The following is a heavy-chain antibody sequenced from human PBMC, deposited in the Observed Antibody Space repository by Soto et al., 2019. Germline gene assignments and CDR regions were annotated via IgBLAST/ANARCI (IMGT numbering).Heavy chain of an antibody. CDR3: ARLLTEGATFREDAFDL. J-gene: IGHJ3*01. Sequence: QVQLVQSGGDVKTPGASVKFSCTTFRYTFTSHGIAWVRQAPGQGLEWMGWISTFNGKTDYAQKFQGRVTMTADPLTSTVHMELRSLRSDDTAVYYCARLLTEGATFREDAFDLWGQGTKVTVSS. CDR2: ISTFNGKT. D-gene: IGHD1-26*01. V-gene: IGHV1-18*01. CDR1: RYTFTSHG.